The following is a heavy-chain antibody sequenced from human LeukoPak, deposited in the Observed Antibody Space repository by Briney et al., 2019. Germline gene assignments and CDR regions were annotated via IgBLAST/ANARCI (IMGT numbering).Heavy chain of an antibody. CDR3: ARGIRWASDY. D-gene: IGHD4-23*01. Sequence: GGSLRLSCAASGFTFSRYGMVWVRQAPGKGLEYVSGITSNGGTTYYGNSVKGRFTISRDNSKDTLYLQMGSLRTEDMAVYYCARGIRWASDYWGQGTLVTVAS. V-gene: IGHV3-64*01. CDR1: GFTFSRYG. CDR2: ITSNGGTT. J-gene: IGHJ4*02.